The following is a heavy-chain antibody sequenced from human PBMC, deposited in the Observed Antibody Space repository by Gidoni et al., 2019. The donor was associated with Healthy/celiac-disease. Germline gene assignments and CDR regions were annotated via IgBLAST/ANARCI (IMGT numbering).Heavy chain of an antibody. CDR2: IYHSGST. Sequence: GPGLVKPSGTLSLTCAVSGGSISSSNWWSWVRQPPGKGLEWIGEIYHSGSTNYNPVLKSRVTISVDKSKNQFSLKLSSVTAADTAVYYCASERYCSSTSCPFDYWGQGTLVTVSS. J-gene: IGHJ4*02. D-gene: IGHD2-2*01. CDR3: ASERYCSSTSCPFDY. V-gene: IGHV4-4*02. CDR1: GGSISSSNW.